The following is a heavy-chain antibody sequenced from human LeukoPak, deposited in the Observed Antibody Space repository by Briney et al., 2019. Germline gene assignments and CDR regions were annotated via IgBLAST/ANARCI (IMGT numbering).Heavy chain of an antibody. CDR1: GGTFSSYA. D-gene: IGHD3-10*01. CDR2: IIPIFGTA. CDR3: ARAIPDIKVRGVSCKYYYGMDV. J-gene: IGHJ6*02. V-gene: IGHV1-69*13. Sequence: SVKVSCKASGGTFSSYAISWVRQAPGQGLEWMGGIIPIFGTADYAQKFQGRVTITADESTSTAYMELSSLRSEDTAVYYCARAIPDIKVRGVSCKYYYGMDVWGQGTTVTVSS.